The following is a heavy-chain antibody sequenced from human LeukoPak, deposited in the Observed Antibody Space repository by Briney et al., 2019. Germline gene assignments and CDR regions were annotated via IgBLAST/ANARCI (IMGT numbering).Heavy chain of an antibody. D-gene: IGHD3-10*01. CDR1: GFAFNTYS. J-gene: IGHJ4*02. CDR2: ISSSSII. Sequence: GGSLRLSCAASGFAFNTYSMNWVRQAPGKGLEWLSFISSSSIIYYADSVKGRFTISRDNAKNSLYLQMNSLRAEDTALYYCARDRGYYFDYWGQGTLVTVSS. V-gene: IGHV3-48*01. CDR3: ARDRGYYFDY.